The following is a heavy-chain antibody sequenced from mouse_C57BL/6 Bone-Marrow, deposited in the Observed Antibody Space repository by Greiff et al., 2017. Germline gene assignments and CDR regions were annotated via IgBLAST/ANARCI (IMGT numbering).Heavy chain of an antibody. V-gene: IGHV1-69*01. CDR2: LDPSDSYT. Sequence: QVQLQQPGAELVMPGASVKLSCKASGYTFTSYWLHWVKQRPGQGLEWIGELDPSDSYTNYNQKFKGKSTLTVDKSSSTAYMQLSSLTSEDSAVYDCARGLFDYWGQGTTLTVSS. CDR3: ARGLFDY. J-gene: IGHJ2*01. CDR1: GYTFTSYW.